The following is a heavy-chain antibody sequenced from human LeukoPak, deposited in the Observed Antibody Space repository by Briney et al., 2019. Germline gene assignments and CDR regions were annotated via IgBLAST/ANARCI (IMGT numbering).Heavy chain of an antibody. CDR1: GFTFSSYS. Sequence: GGSLRLSCAASGFTFSSYSMNWVRQAPGKGLEWVSYISGSSSTIYYADSVKGRFTISRDNAKNSLYLQMNSLRAEDTAVYYCARTLVGATRPYYFDYWGQGTLVTVSS. D-gene: IGHD1-26*01. J-gene: IGHJ4*02. CDR3: ARTLVGATRPYYFDY. V-gene: IGHV3-48*01. CDR2: ISGSSSTI.